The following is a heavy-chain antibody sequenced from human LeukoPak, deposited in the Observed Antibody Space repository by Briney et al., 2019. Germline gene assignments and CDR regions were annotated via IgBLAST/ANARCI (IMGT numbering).Heavy chain of an antibody. J-gene: IGHJ4*02. CDR2: INHSGST. CDR3: ARWLQLYYFDY. D-gene: IGHD5-24*01. Sequence: SETLSLTCAVYGGSFSGYYWSWVRQPPGKGLEWIGEINHSGSTNYNPSLKSRVTMSVDTSKNQFSLKLSSVTAADTAVYYCARWLQLYYFDYWGQGTLVTVSS. CDR1: GGSFSGYY. V-gene: IGHV4-34*01.